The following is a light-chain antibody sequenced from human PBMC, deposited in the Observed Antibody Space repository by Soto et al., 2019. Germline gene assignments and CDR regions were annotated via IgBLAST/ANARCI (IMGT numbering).Light chain of an antibody. CDR3: QQYNDWPWT. J-gene: IGKJ1*01. V-gene: IGKV3-15*01. Sequence: EIVMTQSPATLSVSPAEGATLSCRSSQSGSSSVACYQQKPSQAPRLLIKGACSRATGIPARFSGRGSGTEFTLTISILQSEDFAVYYCQQYNDWPWTFGQGTKVDIK. CDR2: GAC. CDR1: QSGSSS.